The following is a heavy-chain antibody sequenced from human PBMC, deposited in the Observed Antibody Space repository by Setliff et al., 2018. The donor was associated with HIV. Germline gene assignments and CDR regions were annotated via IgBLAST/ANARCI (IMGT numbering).Heavy chain of an antibody. CDR2: INGNSGDT. V-gene: IGHV1-2*02. CDR3: AIDAIGGWLRPMPDY. D-gene: IGHD5-12*01. J-gene: IGHJ4*02. Sequence: ASVKVSCKASGYTFSDYYLHWVRQAPGQGLEWMGWINGNSGDTNYAQKFQGRVTMTTDTSISTAYMELSGLRSEDTAVYYCAIDAIGGWLRPMPDYWGPGTLVTVSS. CDR1: GYTFSDYY.